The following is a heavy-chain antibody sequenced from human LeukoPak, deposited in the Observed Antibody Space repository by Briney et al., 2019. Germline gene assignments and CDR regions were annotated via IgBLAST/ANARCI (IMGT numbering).Heavy chain of an antibody. CDR3: AKDRPGGFYD. D-gene: IGHD3-3*01. Sequence: GGSLRLSCAASGFTFSDFAMSWVRQPPGKGLEWVSAIEGTGGSTFNADSVKGRFTISRDNSKNTLYLQMSSLRAEDTAVYYYAKDRPGGFYDWGQGTLVTVSS. J-gene: IGHJ4*02. CDR2: IEGTGGST. V-gene: IGHV3-23*01. CDR1: GFTFSDFA.